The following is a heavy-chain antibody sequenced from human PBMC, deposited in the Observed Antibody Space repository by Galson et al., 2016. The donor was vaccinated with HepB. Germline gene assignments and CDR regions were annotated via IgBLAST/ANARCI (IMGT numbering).Heavy chain of an antibody. J-gene: IGHJ4*02. Sequence: SLRLSCAASGFAFDDYDMSWVRQVPGKGLEWVSGINWDGTSTGYAASVKGRFTISRENAQNSLDLQMKSLRAEDTALYHCAREGASYNRKYEGLLDGYYFDFWGQGSLVTVSS. CDR2: INWDGTST. CDR3: AREGASYNRKYEGLLDGYYFDF. V-gene: IGHV3-20*01. D-gene: IGHD1-7*01. CDR1: GFAFDDYD.